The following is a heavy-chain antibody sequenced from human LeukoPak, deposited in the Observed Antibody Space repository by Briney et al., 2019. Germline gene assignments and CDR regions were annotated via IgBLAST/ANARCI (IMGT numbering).Heavy chain of an antibody. J-gene: IGHJ4*02. V-gene: IGHV3-49*04. D-gene: IGHD3-10*01. CDR2: IRSRIYGGAP. CDR1: GFTFRDYG. Sequence: PGGSLRLSCLTSGFTFRDYGLGWVRQAPGMGLEWVSFIRSRIYGGAPEHAASVKGRFTISRDDSKSIAYLQMNSLKTEDTAVYYCTRDSPPLYDSLWYWGQGTLVTVSS. CDR3: TRDSPPLYDSLWY.